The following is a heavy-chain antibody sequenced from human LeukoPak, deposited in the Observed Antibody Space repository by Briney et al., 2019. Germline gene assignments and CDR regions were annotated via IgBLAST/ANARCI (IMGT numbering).Heavy chain of an antibody. V-gene: IGHV3-7*01. D-gene: IGHD5-18*01. CDR2: INPDGNKK. Sequence: GGSLRLSCAVSGLTFSSSWVDWVRQAPGKGLEWVASINPDGNKKYSADSVKGRFTISRDNAENSLYLQMNSLRVEDTAFYYCARDLAYSRLDYWGQGMLVTISS. CDR3: ARDLAYSRLDY. J-gene: IGHJ4*02. CDR1: GLTFSSSW.